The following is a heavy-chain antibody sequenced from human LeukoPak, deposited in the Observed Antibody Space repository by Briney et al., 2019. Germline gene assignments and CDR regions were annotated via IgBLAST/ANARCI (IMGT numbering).Heavy chain of an antibody. V-gene: IGHV1-8*03. J-gene: IGHJ6*03. CDR2: MNPNSGNT. CDR1: GYTFTSYD. Sequence: ASVKVSCKASGYTFTSYDINWVRQATGQGLEWMGWMNPNSGNTGYAQKFQGRVTITRNTSISTAYMELSSLRSEDTAVYYCARGRYNWNDVDYYYYYYMDVWGKGTTVTVSS. D-gene: IGHD1-1*01. CDR3: ARGRYNWNDVDYYYYYYMDV.